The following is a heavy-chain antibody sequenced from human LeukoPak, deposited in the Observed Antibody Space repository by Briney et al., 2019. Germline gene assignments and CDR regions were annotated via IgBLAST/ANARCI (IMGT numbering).Heavy chain of an antibody. V-gene: IGHV4-39*07. CDR2: IYYSGST. CDR1: GGSISSSSYY. CDR3: ARVLTYCTSTSCYSPSFDY. D-gene: IGHD2-2*02. J-gene: IGHJ4*02. Sequence: SETLSLTCTVSGGSISSSSYYWGWIRQPPGKGLEWIGSIYYSGSTYSSPSLKSRVTISVDTSKNQFSLKLSSVTAADTAVYYCARVLTYCTSTSCYSPSFDYWGQGTLVTVSS.